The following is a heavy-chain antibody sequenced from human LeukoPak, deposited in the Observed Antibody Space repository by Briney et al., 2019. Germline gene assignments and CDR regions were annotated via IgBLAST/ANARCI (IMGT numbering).Heavy chain of an antibody. CDR3: ARWIYYFDS. V-gene: IGHV3-23*01. CDR1: GFTFSSYS. D-gene: IGHD5-12*01. CDR2: ISAGGDTT. J-gene: IGHJ4*02. Sequence: GGSLRPSCAASGFTFSSYSMNWVRQAPGKGLEWVSAISAGGDTTLYAESVKGRFTISRDNSRNTLYLQMNNVRAEDTAIYHCARWIYYFDSWGQGTLVTVSS.